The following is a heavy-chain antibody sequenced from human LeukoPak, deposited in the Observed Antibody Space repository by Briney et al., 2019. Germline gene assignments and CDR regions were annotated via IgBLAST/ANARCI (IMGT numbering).Heavy chain of an antibody. V-gene: IGHV3-7*04. CDR3: ARGVDYAFHY. CDR2: IKQDGSEK. CDR1: GFTFSSYW. Sequence: GGSLRLSCAASGFTFSSYWMSWVRQAPGKGLEWLANIKQDGSEKYYVDSVKGRFTISRDGSTKTVYLQMDSLRPDDTAVYFCARGVDYAFHYWGQGIQVTVFS. D-gene: IGHD4-17*01. J-gene: IGHJ4*02.